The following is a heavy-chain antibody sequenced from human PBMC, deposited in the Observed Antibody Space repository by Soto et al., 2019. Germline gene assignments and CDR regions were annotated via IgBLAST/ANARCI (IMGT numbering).Heavy chain of an antibody. Sequence: PSETLSLTCTVSGGSISSGGYYWSWIRQHPGKGLEWIGYIYYSGSTHYNPSHKSRVTISGDTPKNQCSLKLSPVTAAATAVNNCAGELTDYYILTGSYGMEVWGQGTTVSVS. CDR2: IYYSGST. D-gene: IGHD3-9*01. CDR3: AGELTDYYILTGSYGMEV. V-gene: IGHV4-31*03. CDR1: GGSISSGGYY. J-gene: IGHJ6*02.